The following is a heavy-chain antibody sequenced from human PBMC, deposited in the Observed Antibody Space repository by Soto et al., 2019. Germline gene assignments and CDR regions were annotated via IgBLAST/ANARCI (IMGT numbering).Heavy chain of an antibody. CDR2: IYYSGST. Sequence: QVQLQESGPGLVKPSQTLSLTCTVSGGSISSGDYYWSWIRQPPGKGLEWIGYIYYSGSTDYNPSPKSRVTISVDTSKNQFSLKLSSVTAADTAVYYCARGSYYYDGSGYYHYWGQGTLVTVSS. J-gene: IGHJ4*02. D-gene: IGHD3-22*01. V-gene: IGHV4-30-4*01. CDR1: GGSISSGDYY. CDR3: ARGSYYYDGSGYYHY.